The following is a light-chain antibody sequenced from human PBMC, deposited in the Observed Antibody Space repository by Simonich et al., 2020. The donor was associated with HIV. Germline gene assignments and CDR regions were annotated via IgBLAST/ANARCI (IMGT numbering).Light chain of an antibody. CDR3: QQYGSSPT. Sequence: EIVLTQSPGPLSLSPGERATLSCRASQSVSSSYLAWYQQKPGLAPRLLIYDASSRATGITDRFSGGGSGTDFTLTISRLEPEDFAVYYCQQYGSSPTFGQGTRLEIK. CDR2: DAS. J-gene: IGKJ5*01. CDR1: QSVSSSY. V-gene: IGKV3D-20*01.